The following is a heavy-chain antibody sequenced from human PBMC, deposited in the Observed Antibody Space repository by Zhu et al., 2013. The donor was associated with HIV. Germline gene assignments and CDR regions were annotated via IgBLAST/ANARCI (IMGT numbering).Heavy chain of an antibody. J-gene: IGHJ6*02. V-gene: IGHV1-2*04. CDR3: ARASSSGYYYYGMDV. Sequence: QVQLVQSGAEVKKPGASVKVSCKASGYTFTGYYMHWVRQAPGQGLEWMGWINPNSGGTNYAQKFQGWVTMTRDTSISTAYMELSRLRSDDTAVYYCARASSSGYYYYGMDVWGQGTTVTVSS. D-gene: IGHD6-6*01. CDR2: INPNSGGT. CDR1: GYTFTGYY.